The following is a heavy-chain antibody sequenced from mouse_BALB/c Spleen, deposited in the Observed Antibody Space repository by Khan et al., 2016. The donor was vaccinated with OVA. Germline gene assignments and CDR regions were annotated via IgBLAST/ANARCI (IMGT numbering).Heavy chain of an antibody. V-gene: IGHV9-3-1*01. CDR2: INTYTGEP. D-gene: IGHD2-10*01. CDR3: ARPPYFSYTLDF. CDR1: GYTFTSYG. J-gene: IGHJ4*01. Sequence: QIQLVQSGPELKKPGETVKLSCKASGYTFTSYGMNWVKQPPGKALKWMGWINTYTGEPTYADDFKGRFAFSLETSDSTVYLQINNLKNEDTATYFCARPPYFSYTLDFWGQGTSVTVSS.